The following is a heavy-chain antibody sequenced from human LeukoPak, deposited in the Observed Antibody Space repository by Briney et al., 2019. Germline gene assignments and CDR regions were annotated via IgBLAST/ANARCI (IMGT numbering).Heavy chain of an antibody. CDR2: INSDGSST. D-gene: IGHD4-23*01. CDR1: GFTFSSYW. J-gene: IGHJ4*02. V-gene: IGHV3-74*01. Sequence: GGSLRLSCAASGFTFSSYWIHWVRQAPGNGLVWVSRINSDGSSTSYADSVKGRFTISRDNAKNSLYLQMDSLRAEDTALYYCAKDYGGNHWFDYWGQGALVTVSS. CDR3: AKDYGGNHWFDY.